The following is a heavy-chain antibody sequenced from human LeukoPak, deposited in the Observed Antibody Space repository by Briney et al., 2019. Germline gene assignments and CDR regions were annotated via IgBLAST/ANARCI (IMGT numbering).Heavy chain of an antibody. V-gene: IGHV4-59*01. J-gene: IGHJ3*01. CDR2: ISYGGST. Sequence: SETLSLTCTVSGGSISSYYWTWIRQPPGRGLEWVGYISYGGSTNYNPSLKSRVTISVDTSTNQFSLKLSSVNAADTAVYYCARGIFGMVLNAFDLWGRGTMVTVSS. CDR3: ARGIFGMVLNAFDL. CDR1: GGSISSYY. D-gene: IGHD3-3*01.